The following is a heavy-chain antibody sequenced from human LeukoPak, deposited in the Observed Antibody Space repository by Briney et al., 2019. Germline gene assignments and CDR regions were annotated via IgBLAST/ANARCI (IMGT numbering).Heavy chain of an antibody. D-gene: IGHD2-15*01. V-gene: IGHV3-30*02. J-gene: IGHJ4*02. Sequence: GGSLRLSCAASGFTFSSYGMPWVRQAPGKGLEWVAFIRYDGSNKYYADSVKGRFTISRDNSKNTLYLQMNSLRAEDTAVYYCAKDGPPIWVAKGGPPFDYWGQGTLVTVSS. CDR2: IRYDGSNK. CDR1: GFTFSSYG. CDR3: AKDGPPIWVAKGGPPFDY.